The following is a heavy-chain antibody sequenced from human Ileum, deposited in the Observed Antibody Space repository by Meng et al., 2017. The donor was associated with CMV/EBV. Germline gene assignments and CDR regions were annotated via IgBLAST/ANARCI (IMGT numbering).Heavy chain of an antibody. CDR2: ISAYNGNT. D-gene: IGHD1-26*01. Sequence: KDSVYTFTSYGISWVRQAPGQGLEWMGWISAYNGNTNYAQKLQGRVTMTTDTSTSTAYMELRSLRSDDTAVYYCARGRVGAGVPFDYWGQGTLVTVSS. J-gene: IGHJ4*02. CDR1: VYTFTSYG. V-gene: IGHV1-18*01. CDR3: ARGRVGAGVPFDY.